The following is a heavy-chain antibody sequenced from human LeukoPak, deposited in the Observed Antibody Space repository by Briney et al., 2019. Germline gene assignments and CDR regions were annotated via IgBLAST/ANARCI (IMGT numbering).Heavy chain of an antibody. CDR2: IYTTGST. CDR3: ARIGMRSARFDY. V-gene: IGHV4-61*02. CDR1: GGSISSGNYF. J-gene: IGHJ4*02. Sequence: NASQTLSLTCTVSGGSISSGNYFWSWIRQPAGKGLEWIGRIYTTGSTNYNPSLKSRVTISVDTSKNQFSLKLSSVTAADTAVYYCARIGMRSARFDYWGQGTLVTVSS. D-gene: IGHD3-3*01.